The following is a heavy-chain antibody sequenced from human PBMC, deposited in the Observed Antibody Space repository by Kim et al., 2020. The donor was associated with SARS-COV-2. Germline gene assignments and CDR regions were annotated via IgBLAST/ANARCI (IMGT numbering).Heavy chain of an antibody. V-gene: IGHV3-30*04. J-gene: IGHJ4*02. CDR2: ISYDGSNK. Sequence: GGSLRLSCAASGFTFSSYAMHWVRQAPGKGLEWVAVISYDGSNKYYADSVKGRFTISRDNSKNTLYLQMNSLRADDTAVYYCAREGSGSYYFDYWGQGTLVTVSS. CDR3: AREGSGSYYFDY. D-gene: IGHD1-26*01. CDR1: GFTFSSYA.